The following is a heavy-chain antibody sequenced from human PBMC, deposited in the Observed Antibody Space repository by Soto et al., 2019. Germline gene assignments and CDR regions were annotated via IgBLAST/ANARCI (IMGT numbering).Heavy chain of an antibody. J-gene: IGHJ5*02. V-gene: IGHV1-18*01. CDR2: ISAYNGNT. CDR1: GYTFTSYG. Sequence: GASVKVSCKASGYTFTSYGISWVRQAPGQGLEWMGWISAYNGNTNYAQKLQGRVTMTTDTSTSTAYMELRSLRSDDTAVYYCAIDSRIGVPAAKIGVNWFDPWGQGTLVTVSS. D-gene: IGHD2-2*01. CDR3: AIDSRIGVPAAKIGVNWFDP.